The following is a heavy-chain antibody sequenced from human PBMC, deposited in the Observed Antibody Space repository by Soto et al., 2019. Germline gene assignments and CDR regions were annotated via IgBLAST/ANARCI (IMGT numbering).Heavy chain of an antibody. CDR2: MNPNSGNT. CDR3: ARAGNWFDP. Sequence: ASVKVSCKASGYTFTGYYMHWVRQAPGQGLEWMGWMNPNSGNTGYAQKFQGRVTMTRNASISTAYMELSSLRSEDTAVYYCARAGNWFDPWGQGTLVTVSS. J-gene: IGHJ5*02. CDR1: GYTFTGYY. V-gene: IGHV1-8*02.